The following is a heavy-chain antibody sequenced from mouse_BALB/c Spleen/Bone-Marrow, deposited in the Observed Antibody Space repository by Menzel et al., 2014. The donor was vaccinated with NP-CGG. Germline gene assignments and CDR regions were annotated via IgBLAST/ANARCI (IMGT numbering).Heavy chain of an antibody. Sequence: VQLQHSGGELMKPGASVKISCKATGYTFSNYWIQWVKQRPGHGPEWIGEILPGSDNTNYNEKFKGKATFTADTSSNTTYMQLSSLTSEDSAVYYCARGNPFDFWGQGTTLTVSS. V-gene: IGHV1-9*01. J-gene: IGHJ2*01. CDR2: ILPGSDNT. CDR3: ARGNPFDF. CDR1: GYTFSNYW.